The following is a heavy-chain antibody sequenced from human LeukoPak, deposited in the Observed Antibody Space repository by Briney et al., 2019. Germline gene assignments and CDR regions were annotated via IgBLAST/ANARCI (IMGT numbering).Heavy chain of an antibody. J-gene: IGHJ4*02. D-gene: IGHD2-15*01. Sequence: PSETLSLTCGVSGGSLSGRSYYWSWIRQHPGKGLEWIGNIYYSGSTYYNPSLKSRVTISVDTSENQFSLKLTSVTAADTAVYYCASRCPSYCTGGSCYSCDYWGRGTLVTVSS. CDR3: ASRCPSYCTGGSCYSCDY. V-gene: IGHV4-31*11. CDR2: IYYSGST. CDR1: GGSLSGRSYY.